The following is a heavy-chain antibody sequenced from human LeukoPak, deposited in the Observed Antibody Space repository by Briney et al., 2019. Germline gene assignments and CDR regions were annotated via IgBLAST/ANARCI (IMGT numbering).Heavy chain of an antibody. J-gene: IGHJ4*02. CDR1: GFMFTDSW. CDR2: INEDGSDK. CDR3: SRDAAYGYDRFDY. Sequence: GGSLRLSCAASGFMFTDSWMAWVRQAPGKGLEWLANINEDGSDKNYVVALKGRFTISRDNAEKSLYLQMNSLRAEDTAIYYCSRDAAYGYDRFDYWGQGTQVTVSS. V-gene: IGHV3-7*01. D-gene: IGHD4-17*01.